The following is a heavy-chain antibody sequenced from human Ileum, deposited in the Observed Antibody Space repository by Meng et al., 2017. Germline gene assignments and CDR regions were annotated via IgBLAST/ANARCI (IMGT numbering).Heavy chain of an antibody. Sequence: GESLKISCAASGFTFSNYWMSWVRQAPGKGLEWVANINQDGSDKQYVDAVKGRFIVSRDNAKSSLFLQMNSLRTEETAVYYCARFSRSIESYWGQGTLVTVSS. CDR3: ARFSRSIESY. D-gene: IGHD5-24*01. CDR1: GFTFSNYW. J-gene: IGHJ4*02. CDR2: INQDGSDK. V-gene: IGHV3-7*01.